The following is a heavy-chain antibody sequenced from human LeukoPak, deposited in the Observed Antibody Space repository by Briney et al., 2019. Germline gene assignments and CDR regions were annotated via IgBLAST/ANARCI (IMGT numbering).Heavy chain of an antibody. J-gene: IGHJ5*02. CDR3: AKGAASTLGFDP. V-gene: IGHV3-23*01. CDR2: LSGNGFVT. CDR1: GFTFSSYA. D-gene: IGHD6-13*01. Sequence: GGSLRLSWAASGFTFSSYAMTWVRQAPGKGLEWVSSLSGNGFVTYHADSVEGRFTISRDNSRNTLYLQMNSLRAEDTAIYYCAKGAASTLGFDPWGQGTLVTVSS.